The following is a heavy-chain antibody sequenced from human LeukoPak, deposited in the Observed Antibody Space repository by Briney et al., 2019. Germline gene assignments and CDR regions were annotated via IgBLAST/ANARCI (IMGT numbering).Heavy chain of an antibody. CDR3: ARVTGGPARLLWFGEMPDYYYYGMDV. Sequence: GGSLRLSCAASGFTVSSNYMSWVRQAPGKGLEWVSVIYSGGSTYYADSVKGRFTISRDNSKNTLYLQMNSLRAEDTAVYYCARVTGGPARLLWFGEMPDYYYYGMDVWGQGTTVAVSS. V-gene: IGHV3-53*01. D-gene: IGHD3-10*01. CDR2: IYSGGST. CDR1: GFTVSSNY. J-gene: IGHJ6*02.